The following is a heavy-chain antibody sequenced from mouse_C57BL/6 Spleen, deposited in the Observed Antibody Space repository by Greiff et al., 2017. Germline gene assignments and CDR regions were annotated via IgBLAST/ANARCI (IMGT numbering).Heavy chain of an antibody. J-gene: IGHJ1*03. CDR3: ARESYGSSWEVDV. CDR1: GFTFSDYY. D-gene: IGHD1-1*01. Sequence: EVQRVESEGGLVQPGSSMKLSCTASGFTFSDYYMAWVRQVPEKGLEWVANINYDGSSTYYLDSLKSRFIISRDNAKNILYLQMSSLKSEDTATYYCARESYGSSWEVDVWGTGTTVTVSS. V-gene: IGHV5-16*01. CDR2: INYDGSST.